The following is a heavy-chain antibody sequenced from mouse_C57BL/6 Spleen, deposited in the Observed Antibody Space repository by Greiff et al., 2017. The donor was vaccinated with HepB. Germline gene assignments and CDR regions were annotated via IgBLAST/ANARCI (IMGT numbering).Heavy chain of an antibody. D-gene: IGHD2-4*01. CDR1: GYAFSSSW. V-gene: IGHV1-82*01. J-gene: IGHJ1*03. CDR2: IYPGDGDT. Sequence: VQLQQSGPELVKPGASVKISCKASGYAFSSSWMNWVKQRPGKGLEWIGRIYPGDGDTNYNGKFKGKATLTADKSSSTAYMQLSSLTSEDSAVYFCARDDDYDRYFDVWGTGTTVTVSS. CDR3: ARDDDYDRYFDV.